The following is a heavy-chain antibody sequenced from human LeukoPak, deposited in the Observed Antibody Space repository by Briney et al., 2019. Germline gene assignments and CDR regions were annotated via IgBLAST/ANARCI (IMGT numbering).Heavy chain of an antibody. J-gene: IGHJ4*02. CDR3: ARHLFEYYYDSSGYSDLDY. D-gene: IGHD3-22*01. CDR1: GGTFSSYA. CDR2: ISAYNGNT. V-gene: IGHV1-18*01. Sequence: ASVKVSCKASGGTFSSYAISWVRQAPGQGLEWMGWISAYNGNTNYAQKLQGRVTMTTDTSTTTAYMELRSLRSDDTAVYYCARHLFEYYYDSSGYSDLDYWGQGTLVTVSS.